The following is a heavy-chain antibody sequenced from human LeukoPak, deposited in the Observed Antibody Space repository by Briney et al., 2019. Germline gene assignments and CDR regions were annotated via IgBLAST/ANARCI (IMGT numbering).Heavy chain of an antibody. CDR3: AAGPYSGYASPLDY. D-gene: IGHD5-12*01. V-gene: IGHV4-59*01. Sequence: SETLSLTCTVSGGSISSYYWSWIRQPPGKGLEWIGYIYYSGSTNYNPSLKSRVTISVDTSKNQFSLKLSSVTAADTAVYYCAAGPYSGYASPLDYWGQGTLVTVSS. J-gene: IGHJ4*02. CDR1: GGSISSYY. CDR2: IYYSGST.